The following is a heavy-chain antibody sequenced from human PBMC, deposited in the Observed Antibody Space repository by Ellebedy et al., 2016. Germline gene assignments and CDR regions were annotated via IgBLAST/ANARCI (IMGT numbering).Heavy chain of an antibody. D-gene: IGHD6-13*01. CDR3: ARSSNPGCSSSWYTDCYGMDV. CDR2: IYPGDSDT. V-gene: IGHV5-51*01. Sequence: GESLKISXKGSGYSFTSYWIGWVRQMPGKGLEWMGIIYPGDSDTRYSPSFQGQVTISADKSISTAYLQWSSLKASDTAMYYCARSSNPGCSSSWYTDCYGMDVWGQGTTVTVSS. J-gene: IGHJ6*02. CDR1: GYSFTSYW.